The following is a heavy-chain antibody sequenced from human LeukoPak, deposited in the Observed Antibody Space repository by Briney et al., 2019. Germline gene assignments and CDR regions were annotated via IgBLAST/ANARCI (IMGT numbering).Heavy chain of an antibody. CDR2: TYYRSKWYN. CDR1: GDSVSSNSAA. J-gene: IGHJ5*02. D-gene: IGHD1-14*01. Sequence: SQTLSLTCAISGDSVSSNSAAWNWIRQSPSRGLEWLGRTYYRSKWYNDYAVSVKSRITINPDTSKNQFSLQLNSVTPEDTAVYYCARHAGGITGTTHNWFDPWGQGTLVTVSS. V-gene: IGHV6-1*01. CDR3: ARHAGGITGTTHNWFDP.